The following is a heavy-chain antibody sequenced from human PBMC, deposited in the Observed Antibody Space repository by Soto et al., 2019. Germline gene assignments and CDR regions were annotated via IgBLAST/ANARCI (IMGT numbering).Heavy chain of an antibody. J-gene: IGHJ4*02. CDR1: GFTFGDYY. V-gene: IGHV3-11*01. Sequence: GGSLRLSCEPSGFTFGDYYMSWIRHSPGRGLEGVSLISSTGTNINYADSVXGHFTISRDHVRRTLFLMMNNLKSEDTAVYYCARDLRFVDLHYYFDSWGQGTLVTVSS. CDR2: ISSTGTNI. D-gene: IGHD3-10*01. CDR3: ARDLRFVDLHYYFDS.